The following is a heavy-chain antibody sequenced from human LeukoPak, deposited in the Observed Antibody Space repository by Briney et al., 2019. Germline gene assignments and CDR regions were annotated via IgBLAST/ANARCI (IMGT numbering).Heavy chain of an antibody. CDR3: ARDRAVATIGGVDY. CDR2: ISPNSGGT. Sequence: ASVKVSCKASGYTFTGYYMHWVRQAPGQGLEWMGWISPNSGGTNYAQKFQGRVTMTRDTSISTAYMELSSLRSDDTAVYYCARDRAVATIGGVDYWGQGTLVTVSS. D-gene: IGHD5-12*01. CDR1: GYTFTGYY. V-gene: IGHV1-2*02. J-gene: IGHJ4*02.